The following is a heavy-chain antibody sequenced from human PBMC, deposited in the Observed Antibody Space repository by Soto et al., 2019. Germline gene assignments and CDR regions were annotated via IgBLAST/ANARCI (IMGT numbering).Heavy chain of an antibody. V-gene: IGHV4-34*01. CDR2: INHSGST. Sequence: SETLSLTCAVYGGSFSGYYWSWIRQPPGKGLEWIGEINHSGSTNYNPSLKSRVTISVDTSKNQFSLKLSSVTAADTAVYYCARQLWLRGAPDYWGQGTLVTVSS. CDR1: GGSFSGYY. CDR3: ARQLWLRGAPDY. J-gene: IGHJ4*02. D-gene: IGHD5-18*01.